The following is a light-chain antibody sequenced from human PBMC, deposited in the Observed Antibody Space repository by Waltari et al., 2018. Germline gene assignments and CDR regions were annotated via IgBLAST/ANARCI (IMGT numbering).Light chain of an antibody. Sequence: QSALTQPASVSGSPGQSITISCTGTSSDGGGYNYVSWYQQHPGKAPQLMIYDVSKRPSGVSNRFSGSKSGNTASLTISGLQAEDEADYYCSSYTSSSTLVFGTGTKVTVL. V-gene: IGLV2-14*01. CDR2: DVS. CDR3: SSYTSSSTLV. CDR1: SSDGGGYNY. J-gene: IGLJ1*01.